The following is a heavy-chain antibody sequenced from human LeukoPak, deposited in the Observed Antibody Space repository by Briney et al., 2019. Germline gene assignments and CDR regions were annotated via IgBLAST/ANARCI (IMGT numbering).Heavy chain of an antibody. CDR1: GGTFSSYA. V-gene: IGHV1-69*04. Sequence: ASVKVSCKASGGTFSSYAISWVRQAPGQGLEWMGRIIPILGTANYAQKFQGRVTITADKSTSTAYMELSSLRSEDTAVYYCARDFWPVVTAIFDYWGQGTLVTVSS. J-gene: IGHJ4*02. CDR2: IIPILGTA. CDR3: ARDFWPVVTAIFDY. D-gene: IGHD2-21*02.